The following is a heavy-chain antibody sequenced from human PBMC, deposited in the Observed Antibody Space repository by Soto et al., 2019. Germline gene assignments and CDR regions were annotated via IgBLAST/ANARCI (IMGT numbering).Heavy chain of an antibody. CDR2: VYYSGSA. J-gene: IGHJ4*02. Sequence: SETLSLTCTVSGGSINSAGYYWSWRRQLPGQGLEWIGNVYYSGSANYNPSLKSRVTISIDTSKNNFSLSLSSMTAADTAVYYCSRVQTIFGIITVFDFWGQGTLVTVSS. D-gene: IGHD3-3*01. V-gene: IGHV4-31*03. CDR3: SRVQTIFGIITVFDF. CDR1: GGSINSAGYY.